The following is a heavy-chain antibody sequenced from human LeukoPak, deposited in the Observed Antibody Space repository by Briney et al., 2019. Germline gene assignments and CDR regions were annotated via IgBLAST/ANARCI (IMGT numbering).Heavy chain of an antibody. CDR3: AKDSSYGASYFDY. D-gene: IGHD5-18*01. J-gene: IGHJ4*02. CDR1: GFTFSSYW. Sequence: GGSLRLSCAASGFTFSSYWMSWVRQAPGKGLEWVANIKQDGSEKYYVDSVKGRFTISRDNAKNSPYLQMNSLRAEDTALYYCAKDSSYGASYFDYWGQGTLVTVSS. CDR2: IKQDGSEK. V-gene: IGHV3-7*03.